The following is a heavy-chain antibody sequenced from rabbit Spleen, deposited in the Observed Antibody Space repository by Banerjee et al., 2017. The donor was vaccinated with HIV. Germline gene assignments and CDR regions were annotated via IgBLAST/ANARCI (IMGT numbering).Heavy chain of an antibody. Sequence: QEQLEESGGGLVKPEGSLTLTCKASGFDFSTYSMSWVRQAPGKGLEWIGYIVPIFGVTYYANWVNGRFTISSHNAQNTLYLQLNSLTAADTATYFCVREAGYGGYGDANLWGPGTLVTVS. CDR1: GFDFSTYS. CDR2: IVPIFGVT. D-gene: IGHD6-1*01. V-gene: IGHV1S47*01. J-gene: IGHJ4*01. CDR3: VREAGYGGYGDANL.